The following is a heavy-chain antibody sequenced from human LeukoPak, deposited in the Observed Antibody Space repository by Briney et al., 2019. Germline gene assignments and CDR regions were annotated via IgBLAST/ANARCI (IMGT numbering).Heavy chain of an antibody. CDR1: GFTFSSCA. J-gene: IGHJ4*02. V-gene: IGHV3-23*01. CDR2: ISGSGGST. CDR3: AKSIAAAGIFVFDY. Sequence: GSLRLYCAGSGFTFSSCAMSWVRQAPGKGLEWVSAISGSGGSTYYADSVKGRFTISRDNSKNTLYLQMNSLRAEDTAVYYCAKSIAAAGIFVFDYWGQGTLVTVSS. D-gene: IGHD6-13*01.